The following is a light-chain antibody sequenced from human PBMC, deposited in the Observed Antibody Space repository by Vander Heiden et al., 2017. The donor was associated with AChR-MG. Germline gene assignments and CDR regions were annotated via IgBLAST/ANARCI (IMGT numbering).Light chain of an antibody. J-gene: IGLJ3*02. CDR2: LEGSGSD. V-gene: IGLV4-60*03. CDR3: ETGDSNGV. CDR1: SGHSRYI. Sequence: QPVLTQSSSASASLGSSVTLTCTLSSGHSRYIIAWHQQQPVTAPRYLMMLEGSGSDTKGSGGPYRFSGSSSAADPYLTISNLEADDEYDDYCETGDSNGVFGGGTKLTVL.